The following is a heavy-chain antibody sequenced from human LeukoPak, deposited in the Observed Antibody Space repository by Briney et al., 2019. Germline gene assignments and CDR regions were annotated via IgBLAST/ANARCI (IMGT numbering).Heavy chain of an antibody. Sequence: SETLSLTCTVSGGSISSYYWSWIRQPPGKGLEWIGYIYYSGSTNYNPSLKSRVTISVDTSKNQFSLKLSSVTAADTAVYYCAREFRHYYYMDVWGKGTTVTVSS. CDR3: AREFRHYYYMDV. J-gene: IGHJ6*03. CDR2: IYYSGST. V-gene: IGHV4-59*12. D-gene: IGHD3-10*01. CDR1: GGSISSYY.